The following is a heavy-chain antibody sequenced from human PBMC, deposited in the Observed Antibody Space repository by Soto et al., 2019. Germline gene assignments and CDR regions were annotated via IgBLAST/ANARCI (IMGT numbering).Heavy chain of an antibody. Sequence: EVQLLESGGGLVQPEGSLRLSCAASGFSFSSYAMSWVRQAPGKGLEWVSGISGSGGTTYYAESVKGRFTISRDNFKNTLYPQVNSLRAEDTAVYYCAKDQAAAGTISRYFQHWGQGTLVTVSS. V-gene: IGHV3-23*01. D-gene: IGHD6-13*01. CDR3: AKDQAAAGTISRYFQH. J-gene: IGHJ1*01. CDR2: ISGSGGTT. CDR1: GFSFSSYA.